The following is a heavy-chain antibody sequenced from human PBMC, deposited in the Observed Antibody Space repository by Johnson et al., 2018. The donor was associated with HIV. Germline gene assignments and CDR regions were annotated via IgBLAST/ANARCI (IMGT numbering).Heavy chain of an antibody. V-gene: IGHV3-11*04. D-gene: IGHD1-1*01. CDR1: GFTFNDYY. CDR2: ISSSGGTK. Sequence: QVQLVESGGGLVEPGGSLRLSCAASGFTFNDYYMTWIRQAPGKGLEWISYISSSGGTKYYADSVKGRFTIYRDNFKNTLYLQMNGLRPEDTAVYYCAKEDPWRRAFDIWGQGTVVTVSS. J-gene: IGHJ3*02. CDR3: AKEDPWRRAFDI.